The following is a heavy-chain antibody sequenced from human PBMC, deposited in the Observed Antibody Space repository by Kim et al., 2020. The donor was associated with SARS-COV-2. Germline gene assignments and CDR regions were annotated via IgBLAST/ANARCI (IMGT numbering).Heavy chain of an antibody. V-gene: IGHV3-23*01. CDR3: AQAWSDNWMYLWTH. D-gene: IGHD1-1*01. Sequence: GGSLRLSCSASGFTFSSSALSWVRQAPEKGLEWVSSLSSSGAFASYADSVKGRFIISRDNAMNTLHLDMNSLKAEDTAIYYCAQAWSDNWMYLWTHWGQGALVTVSS. CDR1: GFTFSSSA. J-gene: IGHJ4*02. CDR2: LSSSGAFA.